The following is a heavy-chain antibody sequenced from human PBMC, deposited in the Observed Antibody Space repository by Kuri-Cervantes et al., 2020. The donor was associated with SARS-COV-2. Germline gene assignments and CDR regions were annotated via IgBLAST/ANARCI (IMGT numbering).Heavy chain of an antibody. CDR3: ARDRRHYDFWSGYSHDAFNI. V-gene: IGHV1-8*03. CDR1: GYTFTSYD. CDR2: MNPNSGNT. D-gene: IGHD3-3*01. J-gene: IGHJ3*02. Sequence: ASVKVSCKASGYTFTSYDINWVRQATGQGLEWMGRMNPNSGNTGYAQKFQGRVTITRNTSISTAYMELSSLRSEDTAVYYCARDRRHYDFWSGYSHDAFNIWGQGTMVTVSS.